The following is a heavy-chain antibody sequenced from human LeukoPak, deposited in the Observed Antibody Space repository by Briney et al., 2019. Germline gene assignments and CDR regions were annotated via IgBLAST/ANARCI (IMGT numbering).Heavy chain of an antibody. CDR1: GYSFINYY. V-gene: IGHV1-46*01. CDR2: INPTGGTT. Sequence: ASVKVSCKASGYSFINYYVHWVRQAPGQGPEWMEIINPTGGTTTYAQKFQGRVTMTRDTSTSTLYMELSSLRSEDTAVYYCARETPQGIDVWGQGTTVTVSS. J-gene: IGHJ6*02. CDR3: ARETPQGIDV.